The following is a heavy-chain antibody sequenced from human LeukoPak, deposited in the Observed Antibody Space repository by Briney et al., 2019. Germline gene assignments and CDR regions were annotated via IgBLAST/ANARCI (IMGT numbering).Heavy chain of an antibody. Sequence: GGSLRLSCAASGFTFSSYAMSWVRQAPGKGLEWVSVISGSGGSTYYADSVKGRFTISRDNSKNTLYLQMNSLRAEDTAVYYCAKDLSGSSNYDFWSGYYSAGVVYYYYYGMDVWGQGTTVTVSS. CDR3: AKDLSGSSNYDFWSGYYSAGVVYYYYYGMDV. D-gene: IGHD3-3*01. CDR2: ISGSGGST. J-gene: IGHJ6*02. V-gene: IGHV3-23*01. CDR1: GFTFSSYA.